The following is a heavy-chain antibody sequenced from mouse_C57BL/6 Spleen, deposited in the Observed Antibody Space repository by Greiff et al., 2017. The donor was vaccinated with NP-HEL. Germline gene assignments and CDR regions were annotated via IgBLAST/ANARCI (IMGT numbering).Heavy chain of an antibody. D-gene: IGHD2-3*01. Sequence: QVQLQQPGTELVKPGASVKLSCKASGYTFTSYWLHWVKQRPGQGLEWIGNINPSNGGTNYNEKFKSKATLTVDKSSSTAHMQLSSLTAEYSAVYYCARDDGTSWYFDVWGTGTTVTVAS. J-gene: IGHJ1*03. CDR1: GYTFTSYW. CDR2: INPSNGGT. V-gene: IGHV1-53*01. CDR3: ARDDGTSWYFDV.